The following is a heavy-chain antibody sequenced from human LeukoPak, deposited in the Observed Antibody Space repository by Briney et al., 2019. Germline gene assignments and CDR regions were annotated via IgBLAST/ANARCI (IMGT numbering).Heavy chain of an antibody. CDR2: IKQDGSEK. J-gene: IGHJ4*02. CDR1: GFTFSSYW. Sequence: TGGSLRLSCAASGFTFSSYWMGWVRQAPGKGLEWVANIKQDGSEKYYVDSVKGRFTISRDNAKNSLYLQMNSLRAEDTAVYYCAMYSTRRNYFDYWGQGTLVTVSS. V-gene: IGHV3-7*01. CDR3: AMYSTRRNYFDY. D-gene: IGHD6-13*01.